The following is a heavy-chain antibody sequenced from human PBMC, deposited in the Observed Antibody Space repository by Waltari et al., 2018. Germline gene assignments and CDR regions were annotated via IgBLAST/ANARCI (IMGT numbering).Heavy chain of an antibody. J-gene: IGHJ5*02. Sequence: QVQLQESGPGLVKPSETLSLTCGVSGFSISSVYSWGWIRQPPGKGLGWLGSLHHSGSTYYNPALKSRVTISADTSKNHFSLRLSSVTAADTAVYYCARVVVATTGDWFDPWGQGTLVTVSS. CDR2: LHHSGST. D-gene: IGHD2-15*01. CDR1: GFSISSVYS. CDR3: ARVVVATTGDWFDP. V-gene: IGHV4-38-2*01.